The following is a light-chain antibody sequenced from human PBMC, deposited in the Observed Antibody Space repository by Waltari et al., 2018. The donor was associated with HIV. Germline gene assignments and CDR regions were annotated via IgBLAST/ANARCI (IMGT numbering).Light chain of an antibody. Sequence: QSALTQPASVSGSPGQSITISCTGTSSDVGGSNYVSWYQHHPGRAPKLMIYEVSNRPSGLSNLFPGSKSGNTASLTISGLQAEDEADYYCSSYTSSSPLFGGGTKLTVL. CDR1: SSDVGGSNY. J-gene: IGLJ2*01. V-gene: IGLV2-14*01. CDR2: EVS. CDR3: SSYTSSSPL.